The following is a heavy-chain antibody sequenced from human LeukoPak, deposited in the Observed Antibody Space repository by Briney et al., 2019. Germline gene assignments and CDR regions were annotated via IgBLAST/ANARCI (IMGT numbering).Heavy chain of an antibody. CDR1: GYSSTSYW. CDR2: IYPGDSDT. CDR3: ARLRVEMATIFKWESRAFDI. J-gene: IGHJ3*02. Sequence: GESLKISCKGSGYSSTSYWIGWVRQMPGKGLEWMGIIYPGDSDTRYSPSFQGQVTISADKSISTAYLQWSSLKASDTAMYYCARLRVEMATIFKWESRAFDIWGQGTMVTVSS. D-gene: IGHD5-12*01. V-gene: IGHV5-51*01.